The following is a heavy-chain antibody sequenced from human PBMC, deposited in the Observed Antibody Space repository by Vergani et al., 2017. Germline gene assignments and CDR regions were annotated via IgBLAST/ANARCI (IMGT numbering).Heavy chain of an antibody. CDR2: IHTSGST. CDR1: GRSINSHNYY. D-gene: IGHD2-15*01. J-gene: IGHJ4*02. CDR3: ARGSCLGGSCYTPLSDY. Sequence: QVQLQESGPGLVKPSQTLSLTCTVSGRSINSHNYYWSWIRQPAGKGLEWIGRIHTSGSTNYNPSLKSRVTMSEDTSKNQFSLNLTSVTAADAAVYFCARGSCLGGSCYTPLSDYWGQGILVTGSS. V-gene: IGHV4-61*02.